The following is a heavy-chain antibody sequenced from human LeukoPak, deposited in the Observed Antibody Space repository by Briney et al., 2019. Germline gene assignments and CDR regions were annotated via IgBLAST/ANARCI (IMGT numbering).Heavy chain of an antibody. Sequence: GGSLRLSCAASGFTFSSYAMHWVRQAPGKGLEWVAFIRYDGSNKYYADSVKGRFTISRDNSKNTLYLQMNSLRAEDTAVYYCAKEKKYYYDSTGYPGYDYWGQGTLVTVSS. CDR2: IRYDGSNK. D-gene: IGHD3-22*01. CDR1: GFTFSSYA. J-gene: IGHJ4*02. V-gene: IGHV3-30*02. CDR3: AKEKKYYYDSTGYPGYDY.